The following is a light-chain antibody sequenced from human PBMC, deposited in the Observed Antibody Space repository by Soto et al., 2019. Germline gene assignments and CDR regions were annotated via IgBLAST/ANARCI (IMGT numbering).Light chain of an antibody. CDR1: QIVGNTY. CDR2: STS. CDR3: QQYGSTLPFT. V-gene: IGKV3-20*01. Sequence: EIVLTQSPGTLSLSPGERATLSCRASQIVGNTYLAWFQQRPGQAPRLLIYSTSSRATGIPDGFSGSGSGTDFTLTISRLEPEDCAMYYCQQYGSTLPFTFGQGTKVEIK. J-gene: IGKJ2*01.